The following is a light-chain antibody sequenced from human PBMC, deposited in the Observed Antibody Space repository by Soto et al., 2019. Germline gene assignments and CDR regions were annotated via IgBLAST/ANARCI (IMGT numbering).Light chain of an antibody. J-gene: IGLJ1*01. CDR1: STDVGGYDY. CDR3: SSYSGNNDFV. V-gene: IGLV2-8*01. CDR2: DVN. Sequence: QSALTQPPSASGSLGQSVTISCTGTSTDVGGYDYVSWYQQHPGKAPKLIIYDVNKWPSGVPDRFFGSKSGYTASLTLSGLRAEDEADYYCSSYSGNNDFVFGTGTKVTVL.